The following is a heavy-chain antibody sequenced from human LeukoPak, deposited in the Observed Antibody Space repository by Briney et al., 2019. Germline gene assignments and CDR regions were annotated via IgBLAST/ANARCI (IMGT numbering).Heavy chain of an antibody. V-gene: IGHV3-23*01. Sequence: PGGSLRLSCAASGFTFSSYGMHWVRQAPGMGLEWVSAISASGGSTYYADSVKGRFTISRDNSKSTLYLQMNTLRAEDTAVYYCAKRIAAAGPYFDYWGQGTLVTVSS. CDR1: GFTFSSYG. CDR3: AKRIAAAGPYFDY. CDR2: ISASGGST. J-gene: IGHJ4*02. D-gene: IGHD6-13*01.